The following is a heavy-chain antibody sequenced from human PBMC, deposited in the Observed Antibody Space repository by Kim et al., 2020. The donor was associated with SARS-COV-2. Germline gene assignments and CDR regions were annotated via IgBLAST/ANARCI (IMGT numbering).Heavy chain of an antibody. CDR1: GFNFNVYS. D-gene: IGHD1-26*01. V-gene: IGHV3-48*02. J-gene: IGHJ4*02. CDR2: ITSDGLTI. Sequence: GGSLRLSCEASGFNFNVYSMEWVRQAPGKGLEWVSYITSDGLTIDYIDSVKGRFTVSRDNARNSLFLQMNSLRDEDTAVYYCARSTEGRFDYWGQGILVTVSS. CDR3: ARSTEGRFDY.